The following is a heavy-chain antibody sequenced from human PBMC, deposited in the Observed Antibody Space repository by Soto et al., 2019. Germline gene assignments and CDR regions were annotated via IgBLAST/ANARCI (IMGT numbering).Heavy chain of an antibody. CDR1: GGTFSSYT. J-gene: IGHJ4*02. D-gene: IGHD6-13*01. CDR2: IIPILGIA. CDR3: ARGPPMYSIPYYFDY. V-gene: IGHV1-69*02. Sequence: GASVKVSCKASGGTFSSYTISWVRQAPGQGLEWMGRIIPILGIANYAQKLQGRVTMTTDTSTSTAYMELRSLRSDDTAVYYCARGPPMYSIPYYFDYWGQGTLVTVSS.